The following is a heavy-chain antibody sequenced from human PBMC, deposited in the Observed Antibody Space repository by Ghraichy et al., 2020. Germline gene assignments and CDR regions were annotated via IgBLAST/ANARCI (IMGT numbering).Heavy chain of an antibody. V-gene: IGHV4-4*07. CDR1: GASVSRYY. D-gene: IGHD3-22*01. CDR2: TYISGSS. Sequence: GSLRLSCTVSGASVSRYYWSWVRQPAGKGLEWIGRTYISGSSDYNPSLKSRVTMSLDTFKNQISLNLGSVTAADTAVYFCARDFYDTSGLGDYGMDVWGQGTTVTVAS. J-gene: IGHJ6*02. CDR3: ARDFYDTSGLGDYGMDV.